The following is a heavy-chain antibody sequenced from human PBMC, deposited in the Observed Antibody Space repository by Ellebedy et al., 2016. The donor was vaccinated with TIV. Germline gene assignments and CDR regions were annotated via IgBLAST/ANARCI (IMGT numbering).Heavy chain of an antibody. CDR2: IYYSGTT. D-gene: IGHD6-19*01. CDR1: GGSISKTSYY. J-gene: IGHJ3*02. V-gene: IGHV4-39*01. CDR3: ARRGGWSGAFDI. Sequence: MPSETLSLTCIVFGGSISKTSYYWGWIRQSPGKGLEWLGNIYYSGTTYISPSLKSRASISVDASNNQFSLKLSSVTAADTAVYYCARRGGWSGAFDIWGQGTMITVSS.